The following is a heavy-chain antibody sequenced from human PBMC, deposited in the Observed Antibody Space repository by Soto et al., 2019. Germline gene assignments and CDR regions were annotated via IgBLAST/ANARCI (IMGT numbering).Heavy chain of an antibody. CDR2: INPNSGGT. Sequence: ASVKVSCKASGYTFTGYYMHWVRQAPGQGLEWMGWINPNSGGTNYAQKFQGRVTMTRDTSISTAYMELSRLRSDDTAVYYCARAVIIVVPADIITVSAEFDYWGQGTLLTVSS. V-gene: IGHV1-2*02. CDR3: ARAVIIVVPADIITVSAEFDY. CDR1: GYTFTGYY. D-gene: IGHD2-2*02. J-gene: IGHJ4*02.